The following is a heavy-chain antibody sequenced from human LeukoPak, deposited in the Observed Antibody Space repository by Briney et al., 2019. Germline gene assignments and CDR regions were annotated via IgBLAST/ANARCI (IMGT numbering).Heavy chain of an antibody. V-gene: IGHV3-15*01. CDR2: IKSKTDGGTT. J-gene: IGHJ3*02. CDR1: GFTFSNAW. CDR3: TTAARGQQLPNAFDI. D-gene: IGHD6-13*01. Sequence: GGSLRLSCAASGFTFSNAWMSWVRQAPGKGLEWVGRIKSKTDGGTTDYAAPVKGRFTISRDDSKNTLYLQMNSLKTEDTAVYYCTTAARGQQLPNAFDIWGQGTMVTVSS.